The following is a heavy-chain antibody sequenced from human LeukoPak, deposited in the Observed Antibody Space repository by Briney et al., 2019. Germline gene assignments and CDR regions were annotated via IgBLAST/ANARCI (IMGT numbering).Heavy chain of an antibody. J-gene: IGHJ5*02. CDR3: ARAGRGGSGIGYWFDP. D-gene: IGHD3-10*01. CDR1: GYTFTGYY. Sequence: GASVKVSCKASGYTFTGYYMHWVRQAPGQGLEWMGWINPNSGGTNYAQKFQGRVTMTRDTSISTAYMELSRLRSDDTAVYYCARAGRGGSGIGYWFDPWGQGTLVTVSS. CDR2: INPNSGGT. V-gene: IGHV1-2*02.